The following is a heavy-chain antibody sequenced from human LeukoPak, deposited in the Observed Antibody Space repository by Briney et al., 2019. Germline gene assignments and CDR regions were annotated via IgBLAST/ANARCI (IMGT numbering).Heavy chain of an antibody. D-gene: IGHD4-17*01. CDR3: ARGGGWVTTVTTRYYFDY. J-gene: IGHJ4*02. CDR2: INHCGST. V-gene: IGHV4-34*01. Sequence: SETLSLTCAVYGGSFSGYYWSWIRQPPGKGLEWIGEINHCGSTNYNPSLKSRVTISVDTSKNQFSLKLSSVTAADTAVYYCARGGGWVTTVTTRYYFDYWGQGTLVTVSS. CDR1: GGSFSGYY.